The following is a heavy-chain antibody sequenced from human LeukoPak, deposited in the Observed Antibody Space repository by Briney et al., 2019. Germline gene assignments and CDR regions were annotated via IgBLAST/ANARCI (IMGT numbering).Heavy chain of an antibody. CDR3: ATLPRIVVVPAATYRGGY. J-gene: IGHJ4*02. V-gene: IGHV1-24*01. D-gene: IGHD2-2*01. CDR1: GYTLTELS. CDR2: FDSEDGET. Sequence: GASVKVSCKVSGYTLTELSMHWVRQAPGKGLEWMGGFDSEDGETIYAQKFQGRVTMTEDTSTDTAYMELSSLRSEDTAVYYCATLPRIVVVPAATYRGGYWGQGTLVTVSS.